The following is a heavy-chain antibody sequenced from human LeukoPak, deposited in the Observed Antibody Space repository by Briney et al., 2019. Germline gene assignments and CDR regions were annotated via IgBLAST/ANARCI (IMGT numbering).Heavy chain of an antibody. CDR3: ASGDSSGYYLDWFQH. CDR1: GFTFDDYG. V-gene: IGHV3-20*04. D-gene: IGHD3-22*01. Sequence: GGSLRLSCAASGFTFDDYGMSWVRQAPGKGLEWVSGINWNGGSTGYADSVKGRFTISRDNAKNSLYLQMNSLRAEDTALYYCASGDSSGYYLDWFQHWGQGTLVTVSS. CDR2: INWNGGST. J-gene: IGHJ1*01.